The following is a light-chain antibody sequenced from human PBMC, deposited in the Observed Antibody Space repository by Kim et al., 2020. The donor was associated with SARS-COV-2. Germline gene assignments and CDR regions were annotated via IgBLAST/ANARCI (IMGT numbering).Light chain of an antibody. CDR3: QQYYKIPYT. Sequence: ASVEARVTPTCQASQDSYNSLAWYPQTPGKAPKILLYAAFRLETGVPSRFSGSGSGTAFTLTINSLQPEDFAIYYCQQYYKIPYTFGPGTKGDIK. CDR1: QDSYNS. V-gene: IGKV1-NL1*01. CDR2: AAF. J-gene: IGKJ3*01.